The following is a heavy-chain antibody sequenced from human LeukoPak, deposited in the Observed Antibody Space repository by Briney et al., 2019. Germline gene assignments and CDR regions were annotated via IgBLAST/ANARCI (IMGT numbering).Heavy chain of an antibody. CDR3: ARMAQYYYDSSVSP. V-gene: IGHV4-59*01. Sequence: NPSETLSLTCTVSGGSISSYYWSWIRQPPGKGLEWIGYIYYSGSTNYNPSLKSRVTISVDTPKNQFSLKLSSVTAADTAVYYCARMAQYYYDSSVSPWGQGTMVTVSS. J-gene: IGHJ3*01. CDR2: IYYSGST. D-gene: IGHD3-22*01. CDR1: GGSISSYY.